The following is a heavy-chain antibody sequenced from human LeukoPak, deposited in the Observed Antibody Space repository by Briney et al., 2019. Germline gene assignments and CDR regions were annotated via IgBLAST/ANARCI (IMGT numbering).Heavy chain of an antibody. CDR2: ISHDGSNK. J-gene: IGHJ4*02. D-gene: IGHD5-24*01. CDR3: ARDQVAGRWLQVLDY. Sequence: GGSLRLSCAASGFTFSSYAMHWVRPAPGKVLEWVAVISHDGSNKYYADSVKGRFTISRDNSKNTVYLQMNSLRAEDTAVYYCARDQVAGRWLQVLDYWGQGTLVTVSS. V-gene: IGHV3-30*04. CDR1: GFTFSSYA.